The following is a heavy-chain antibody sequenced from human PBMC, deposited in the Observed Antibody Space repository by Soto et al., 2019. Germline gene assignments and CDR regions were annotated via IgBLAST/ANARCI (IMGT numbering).Heavy chain of an antibody. J-gene: IGHJ4*02. CDR1: GFNFSTYR. CDR3: ASDPFSRFRRNHYYFDY. D-gene: IGHD3-3*01. Sequence: QVQLVESGGGVVQPGRSLRLSCAASGFNFSTYRMHWVPQAPGKGLEWVAVISDDGSKKYYADSGKGRFTISRDNSTNTLYRQMLGLRAEDTAVYYGASDPFSRFRRNHYYFDYWGQGTQVTVSS. CDR2: ISDDGSKK. V-gene: IGHV3-30*03.